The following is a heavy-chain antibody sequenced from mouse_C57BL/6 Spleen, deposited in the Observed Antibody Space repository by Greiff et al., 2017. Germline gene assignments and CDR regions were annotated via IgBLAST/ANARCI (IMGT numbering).Heavy chain of an antibody. V-gene: IGHV1-82*01. CDR1: GFAFSSSW. J-gene: IGHJ1*03. CDR2: IYPGDGDT. Sequence: QVQLQQSGPELVKPGASVKISCKASGFAFSSSWMNWVKQRPGKGLEGIGRIYPGDGDTNYPGKFKGKATLTADKSNSTSYMQLSRLTSEDSAVYFCARERVGRAFDVWGTGTTVTVAS. CDR3: ARERVGRAFDV. D-gene: IGHD4-1*01.